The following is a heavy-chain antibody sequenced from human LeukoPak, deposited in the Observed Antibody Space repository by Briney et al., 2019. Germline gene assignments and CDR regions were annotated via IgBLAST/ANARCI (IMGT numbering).Heavy chain of an antibody. D-gene: IGHD3-10*01. CDR2: IHGSGGST. J-gene: IGHJ4*02. CDR1: GFTFSSYA. CDR3: AKDRSLWFGELQN. Sequence: GGSLRPSRAASGFTFSSYAMSWVRQAPGKGLEWVSGIHGSGGSTYYADSVKGRFTISKDNSKNTVYLEMNSLRAEDTALYYCAKDRSLWFGELQNWGQGTLVTVSS. V-gene: IGHV3-23*01.